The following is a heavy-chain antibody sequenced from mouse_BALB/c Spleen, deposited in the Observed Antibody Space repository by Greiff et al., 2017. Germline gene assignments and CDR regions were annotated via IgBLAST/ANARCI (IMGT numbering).Heavy chain of an antibody. Sequence: EVKLVESGGGLVQPGGSRKLSCAASGFTFSSFGMHWVRQAPEKGLEWVAYISSGSSTIYYADTVKGRFTISRDNPKNTLFLQMTSLRSEDTAMYYCARSRDPYYFDYWGQGTTLTVSS. CDR1: GFTFSSFG. CDR2: ISSGSSTI. V-gene: IGHV5-17*02. J-gene: IGHJ2*01. CDR3: ARSRDPYYFDY.